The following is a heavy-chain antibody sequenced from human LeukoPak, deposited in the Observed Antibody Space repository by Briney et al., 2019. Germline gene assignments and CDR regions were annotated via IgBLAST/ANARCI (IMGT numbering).Heavy chain of an antibody. J-gene: IGHJ4*02. V-gene: IGHV3-33*01. D-gene: IGHD3-22*01. Sequence: GGSLRLSCAASGFTFGSYGIYWVRQAPGKGLEWVAGIRYDGSDRSYADPVKGRFTTSRDNSKNTVDLQMNSLRAEDTAVYYCARDNWGDGGYYRTLDYWGQGTLVTVSS. CDR3: ARDNWGDGGYYRTLDY. CDR2: IRYDGSDR. CDR1: GFTFGSYG.